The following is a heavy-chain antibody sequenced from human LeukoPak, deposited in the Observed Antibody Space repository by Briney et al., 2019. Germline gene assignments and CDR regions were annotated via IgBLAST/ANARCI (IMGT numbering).Heavy chain of an antibody. D-gene: IGHD3-9*01. CDR2: ISGSTSSV. CDR1: GFTFSSYA. V-gene: IGHV3-23*01. Sequence: HPGGSLRLSCAASGFTFSSYAMSWVRQAPGKGLEWVSAISGSTSSVYYADSAKGRFTISRDNSKNTLYLQMNSLGAEDTAIYYCAKHGGNILTGYYRHWGQGTLVTVSS. J-gene: IGHJ4*02. CDR3: AKHGGNILTGYYRH.